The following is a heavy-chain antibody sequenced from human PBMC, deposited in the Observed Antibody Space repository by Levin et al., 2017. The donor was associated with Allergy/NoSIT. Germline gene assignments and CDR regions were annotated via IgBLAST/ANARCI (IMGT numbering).Heavy chain of an antibody. CDR3: AKDSRWDYDFWSGPIRNDAFDI. CDR1: GFTFSSYA. D-gene: IGHD3-3*01. V-gene: IGHV3-23*01. Sequence: GESLKISCAASGFTFSSYAMSWVRQAPGKGLEWVSAISGSGGSTYYADSVKGRFTISRDNSKNTLYLQMNSLRAEDTAVYYCAKDSRWDYDFWSGPIRNDAFDIWGQGTMVTVSS. CDR2: ISGSGGST. J-gene: IGHJ3*02.